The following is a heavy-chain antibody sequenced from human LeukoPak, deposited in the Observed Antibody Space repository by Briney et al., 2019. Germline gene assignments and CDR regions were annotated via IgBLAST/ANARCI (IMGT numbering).Heavy chain of an antibody. CDR1: GFTFSSYA. Sequence: QPGGSLRLSCAASGFTFSSYAMSWVRQAPGKGLEWVSAISGSGGSTYYADSVKGRFTISRDNSKNTLYLQMNSLRAEDTAVYYCAKGHITMVRGVIPTLFDYWGQGTLVTDSS. V-gene: IGHV3-23*01. CDR3: AKGHITMVRGVIPTLFDY. CDR2: ISGSGGST. J-gene: IGHJ4*02. D-gene: IGHD3-10*01.